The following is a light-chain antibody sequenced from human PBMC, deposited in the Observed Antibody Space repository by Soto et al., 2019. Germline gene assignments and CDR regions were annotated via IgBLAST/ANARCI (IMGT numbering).Light chain of an antibody. J-gene: IGKJ1*01. CDR2: GAS. CDR1: ESVSSSY. V-gene: IGKV3-20*01. Sequence: IVLTQSPGTLSLSPGERATLSFRSSESVSSSYLAWYQQKPGQAPRLLIYGASSRATDIPDRFSGSGSRTDFTLTISRLEPEDSAVYYCQQYGSSTGTFGQGTKVDIK. CDR3: QQYGSSTGT.